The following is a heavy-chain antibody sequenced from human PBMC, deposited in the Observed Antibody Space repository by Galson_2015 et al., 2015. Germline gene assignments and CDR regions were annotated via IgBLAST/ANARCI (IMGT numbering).Heavy chain of an antibody. CDR2: ISWNSDTI. CDR3: AKVRSGTRGPFDS. CDR1: GFTFDDYA. D-gene: IGHD1-26*01. J-gene: IGHJ4*02. Sequence: SLRLSCAASGFTFDDYAIHWVRQAPGKGLEWVSGISWNSDTIAYGDSVKGRFTISRDNAKNSLYLQMNSLRPEDTAFYYCAKVRSGTRGPFDSWGQGPLVTVSA. V-gene: IGHV3-9*01.